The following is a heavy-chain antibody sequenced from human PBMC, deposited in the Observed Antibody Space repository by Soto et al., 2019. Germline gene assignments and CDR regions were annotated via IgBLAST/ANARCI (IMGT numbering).Heavy chain of an antibody. D-gene: IGHD6-13*01. CDR3: ARRVAAGTGYYFDY. V-gene: IGHV1-2*02. J-gene: IGHJ4*02. Sequence: ASVKVSCKASGYTFTGYYMHWVRQAPGQGLEWMGWINPNSGGTNYAQKVQGRVTMTTDTSTSTAYMELRSLRPDDTAVYYCARRVAAGTGYYFDYWGQGTLVTVSS. CDR2: INPNSGGT. CDR1: GYTFTGYY.